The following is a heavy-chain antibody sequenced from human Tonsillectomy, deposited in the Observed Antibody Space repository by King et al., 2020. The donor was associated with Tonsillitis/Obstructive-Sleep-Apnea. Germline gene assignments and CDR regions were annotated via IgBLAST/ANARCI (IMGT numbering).Heavy chain of an antibody. CDR2: VKSKTDCGTT. CDR3: TTDFVEGGVVVDY. V-gene: IGHV3-15*01. D-gene: IGHD3-16*01. J-gene: IGHJ4*02. CDR1: GFPFSNDW. Sequence: VQLVESGGGLIKPGGSLRLSCAASGFPFSNDWMIWGRQAPGKGLEWVGRVKSKTDCGTTDYTAPVKGRVTISREDSKDMLYLQMSSLKTEDTAVYYCTTDFVEGGVVVDYWGQGTLVTVSS.